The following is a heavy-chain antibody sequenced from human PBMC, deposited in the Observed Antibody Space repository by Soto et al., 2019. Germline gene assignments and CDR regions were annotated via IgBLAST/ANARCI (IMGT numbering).Heavy chain of an antibody. CDR3: ARGLRFGELGWFDP. Sequence: QVQLQESGPGLVKPSETLSLTCTVSGGSISSYYWSWIRQPPGKGLEWIGYIYYSGSTNYNPSLKSRVTISLDTSKNQFSLKLSSVTAADTAVYYCARGLRFGELGWFDPWGQGTLVTVSS. CDR2: IYYSGST. CDR1: GGSISSYY. J-gene: IGHJ5*02. V-gene: IGHV4-59*01. D-gene: IGHD3-10*01.